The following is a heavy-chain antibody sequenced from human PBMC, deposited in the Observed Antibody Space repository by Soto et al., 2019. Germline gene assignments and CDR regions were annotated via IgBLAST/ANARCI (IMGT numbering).Heavy chain of an antibody. CDR3: ARGGSDYYFDY. D-gene: IGHD2-21*02. CDR1: GFTFSSYA. Sequence: EVQLVESGGGLVQPGGSLRLSCAASGFTFSSYAMHWVRQAPGKGLEYVSAISSNGGSTYYANSVKGRFTISRDNSKNTLYLRMGSLRAEDMAVYYCARGGSDYYFDYWGQGTLVTVSS. J-gene: IGHJ4*02. V-gene: IGHV3-64*01. CDR2: ISSNGGST.